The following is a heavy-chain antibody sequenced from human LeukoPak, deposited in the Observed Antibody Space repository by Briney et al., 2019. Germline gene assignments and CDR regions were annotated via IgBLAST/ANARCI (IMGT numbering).Heavy chain of an antibody. CDR1: GFTFSSYW. D-gene: IGHD6-13*01. CDR2: IKQDGSEK. J-gene: IGHJ4*02. CDR3: ARAWGRAAGTFPLDY. Sequence: GGSLRLSCAASGFTFSSYWMSWVRQAPGKGLEWVANIKQDGSEKYYVDSVKGRFTISRDNAKNSLYLQMNSLRAEDTAVYYCARAWGRAAGTFPLDYWGQGTLVTVSS. V-gene: IGHV3-7*01.